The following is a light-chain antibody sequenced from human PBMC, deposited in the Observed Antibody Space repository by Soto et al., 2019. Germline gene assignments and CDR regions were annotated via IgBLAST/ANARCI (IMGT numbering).Light chain of an antibody. V-gene: IGKV3-11*01. J-gene: IGKJ1*01. CDR2: DAS. Sequence: EIVFTHSPATLSLTPGERATLSCRASQSVSSYLAWYQQKPGQAPRLLIYDASNRATGIPARFSGSGSGTDFPLPISSLEHEDFALYYCQQRSNWPRTFGQGTKV. CDR1: QSVSSY. CDR3: QQRSNWPRT.